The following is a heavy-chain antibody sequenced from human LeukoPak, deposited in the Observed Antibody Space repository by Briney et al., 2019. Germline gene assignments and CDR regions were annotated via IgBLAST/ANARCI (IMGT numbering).Heavy chain of an antibody. CDR1: GGSFSGYY. V-gene: IGHV4-34*01. CDR2: INHSGST. CDR3: ARVVSGRDGYNFLTRRGYFDY. D-gene: IGHD5-24*01. Sequence: TSETLSLTCAVYGGSFSGYYWSWIRQPPGKGLEWIGEINHSGSTNYNPSLKSRVTISVDTSKNQFSLKLSSVTAAGTAVYYCARVVSGRDGYNFLTRRGYFDYWGQGTLVTVSS. J-gene: IGHJ4*02.